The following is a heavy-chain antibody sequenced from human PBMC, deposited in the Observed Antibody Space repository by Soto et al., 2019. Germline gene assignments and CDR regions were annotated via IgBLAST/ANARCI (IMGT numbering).Heavy chain of an antibody. CDR1: GYTFTSYG. V-gene: IGHV1-18*01. CDR3: ALVSLTAGYSSSWYESSPAY. D-gene: IGHD6-13*01. Sequence: ASVKVSCKASGYTFTSYGISWVRQAPGQGLEWMGWISTYNGNTNYTQKLHGRVTMTTDTSTTTPHTALRSLRSDDTAVYYFALVSLTAGYSSSWYESSPAYWGQGTLVTVSS. CDR2: ISTYNGNT. J-gene: IGHJ4*02.